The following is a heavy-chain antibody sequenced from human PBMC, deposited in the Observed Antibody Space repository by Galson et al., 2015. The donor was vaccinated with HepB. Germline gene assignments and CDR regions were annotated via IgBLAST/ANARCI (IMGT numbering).Heavy chain of an antibody. D-gene: IGHD1-1*01. CDR1: GGTFSSYA. Sequence: SVKVSCKASGGTFSSYAISWGRQAPGQGPEWMGGIIPIFGTANYAQKFQGRVTITADESTSTAYMELSSLRSEDTAVYYCARNDLLAGHTRPLMPLLAKWGQGTLVTVSS. CDR3: ARNDLLAGHTRPLMPLLAK. CDR2: IIPIFGTA. J-gene: IGHJ4*02. V-gene: IGHV1-69*13.